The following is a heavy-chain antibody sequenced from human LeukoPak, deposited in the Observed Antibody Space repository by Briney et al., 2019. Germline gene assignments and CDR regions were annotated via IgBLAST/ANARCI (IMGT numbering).Heavy chain of an antibody. V-gene: IGHV4-31*03. CDR2: IYYSGST. CDR1: GGSISSGGYY. Sequence: PSQTLSLTCTVSGGSISSGGYYWSWIRQHPGRGLEWIGYIYYSGSTYYNPSLKSRVTISLDTSKNEFSLKLSSVTAADTAVYYCARAYGDYMLHFDHWGQGTLVTVSS. D-gene: IGHD4-17*01. CDR3: ARAYGDYMLHFDH. J-gene: IGHJ4*02.